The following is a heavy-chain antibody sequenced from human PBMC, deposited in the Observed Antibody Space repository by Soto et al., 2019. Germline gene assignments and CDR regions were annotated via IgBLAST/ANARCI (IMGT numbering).Heavy chain of an antibody. V-gene: IGHV2-5*02. Sequence: QITLKESGPTLVKPTQTLTLTCTFSGFSLSTSGVGVGWIRHPPGKALEWLALIYWDDDKRYSPSLKSRLTITKDTSTNQVVLTMTNMDPVDTAAYYCAHHGNWFDPWGQGTLVTVSS. CDR2: IYWDDDK. CDR1: GFSLSTSGVG. CDR3: AHHGNWFDP. J-gene: IGHJ5*02.